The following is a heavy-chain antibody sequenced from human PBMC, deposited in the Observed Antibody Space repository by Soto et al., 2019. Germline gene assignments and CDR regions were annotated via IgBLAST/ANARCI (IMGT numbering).Heavy chain of an antibody. CDR2: IYNTGSA. V-gene: IGHV4-31*11. Sequence: TLSLTCAVSGGSISSGGYYWSWVRQYPGKGLEWIGYIYNTGSAYYNPSLKGRITMSVDTSKNQFSLRLTSVTAADTALYYCARERVLRSGWFDPWGQGTPVTVSS. J-gene: IGHJ5*02. CDR1: GGSISSGGYY. CDR3: ARERVLRSGWFDP. D-gene: IGHD1-26*01.